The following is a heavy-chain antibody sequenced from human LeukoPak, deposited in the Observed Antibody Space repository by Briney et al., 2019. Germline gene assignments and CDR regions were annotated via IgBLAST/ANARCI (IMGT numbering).Heavy chain of an antibody. CDR3: ARAISDFWSGYPSGGAFDL. D-gene: IGHD3-3*01. J-gene: IGHJ3*01. CDR2: IIQSGRI. CDR1: GGSFSDHY. Sequence: KSSETLSLTCAVYGGSFSDHYWIWIRQPPGKGLEYIGEIIQSGRINFNPSLKSRVTISLDASKNQFSLRLSSVTAADTAVYYCARAISDFWSGYPSGGAFDLWGQGTMVTVSS. V-gene: IGHV4-34*12.